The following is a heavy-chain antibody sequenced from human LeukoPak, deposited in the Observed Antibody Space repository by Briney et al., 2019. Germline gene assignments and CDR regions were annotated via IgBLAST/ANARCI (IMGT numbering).Heavy chain of an antibody. V-gene: IGHV3-33*01. CDR1: GFTFSSYG. CDR2: IWYDGSNK. D-gene: IGHD4-11*01. J-gene: IGHJ6*03. CDR3: ARDPSPSTAYYYYYMDV. Sequence: GGSLRLSCAASGFTFSSYGMHWVRQAPGKGLEWVAVIWYDGSNKYYADSVKGRFTISRDNSKNTLHLQMNSLRAEDTAVYYCARDPSPSTAYYYYYMDVWGKGTTVTVSS.